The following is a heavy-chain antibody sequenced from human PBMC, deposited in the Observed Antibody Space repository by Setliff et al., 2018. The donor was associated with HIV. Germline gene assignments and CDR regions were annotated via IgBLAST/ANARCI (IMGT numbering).Heavy chain of an antibody. D-gene: IGHD3-22*01. J-gene: IGHJ3*02. CDR1: GFTFSSYE. CDR2: ISSSGSTI. V-gene: IGHV3-48*03. Sequence: GGSLRLSCAASGFTFSSYEMNWVRQAPGEGREWVSYISSSGSTIYYADSVKGRFTISRENAKNSLYLQMNSLRAEDTAVYYCAREASYYYDSSGYTDAFDIWGQGTMVTVSS. CDR3: AREASYYYDSSGYTDAFDI.